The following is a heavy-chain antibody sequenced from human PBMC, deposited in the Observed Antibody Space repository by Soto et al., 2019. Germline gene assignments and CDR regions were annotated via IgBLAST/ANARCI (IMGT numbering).Heavy chain of an antibody. J-gene: IGHJ4*02. CDR2: ISYDGSNK. D-gene: IGHD2-15*01. V-gene: IGHV3-30*18. CDR1: GFTFSSYG. CDR3: AKDQGCSGGSCYSEGSLDY. Sequence: QVQLVESGGGVVQPGRSLRLSCAASGFTFSSYGMHWVRQAPGKGLEWVAVISYDGSNKYYADSVKGRFTISRDNSKNTLYLQMNSLRAEDTAVYYCAKDQGCSGGSCYSEGSLDYWGQGTLVTVSS.